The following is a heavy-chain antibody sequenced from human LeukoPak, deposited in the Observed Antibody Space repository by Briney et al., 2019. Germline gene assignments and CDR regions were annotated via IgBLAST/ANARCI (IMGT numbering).Heavy chain of an antibody. V-gene: IGHV3-23*01. CDR2: ISGSGGST. Sequence: GGSLRLSCAASGFIVSSNYMNWVRQAPGKGLEWVSAISGSGGSTYYADSVKGRFTISRDNSKNTLYLQMNSLRAEDTAVYYCAKAGWGLLEGFDYWGQGTLVTVSS. CDR3: AKAGWGLLEGFDY. D-gene: IGHD1-26*01. CDR1: GFIVSSNY. J-gene: IGHJ4*02.